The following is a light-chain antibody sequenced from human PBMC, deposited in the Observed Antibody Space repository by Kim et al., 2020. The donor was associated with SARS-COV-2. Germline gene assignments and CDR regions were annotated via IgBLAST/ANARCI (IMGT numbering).Light chain of an antibody. J-gene: IGLJ1*01. Sequence: SVALGQTARITCEGNNIGTKNVHWYQQKPGQAPVVVIYRDNDRPSEIPERFSGSNSGSTATLTISRAQVGDEADYYCQVWDSSSYVFGTGTKVTVL. CDR1: NIGTKN. V-gene: IGLV3-9*01. CDR2: RDN. CDR3: QVWDSSSYV.